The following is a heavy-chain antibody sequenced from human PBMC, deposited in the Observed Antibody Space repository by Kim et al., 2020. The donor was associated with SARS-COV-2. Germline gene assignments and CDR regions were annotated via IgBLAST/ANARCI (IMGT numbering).Heavy chain of an antibody. V-gene: IGHV5-51*01. CDR1: GYSFTSYW. J-gene: IGHJ4*02. Sequence: GESLQISCKGSGYSFTSYWIGWVRQMPGKGLEWMGIIYPGDSDTRYSPSFQGQVTISADKSISTAYLQWSSLKASDTAMYYCARPYSSGWYEYYFDYWGQGTLVTVSS. CDR3: ARPYSSGWYEYYFDY. CDR2: IYPGDSDT. D-gene: IGHD6-19*01.